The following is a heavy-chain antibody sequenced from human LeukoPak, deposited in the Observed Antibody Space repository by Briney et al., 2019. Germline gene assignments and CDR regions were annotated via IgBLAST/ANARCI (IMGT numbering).Heavy chain of an antibody. Sequence: GASVKVSCKASGYTFTRYYMHWVRQAPGQGLEWMGIINPSGGSRTYAEQFQGRVTMTRDTSTSTGYMELGSLRSEDTAVYYCARGSVMTSDYYYDMDVWGQGTTVTVSS. J-gene: IGHJ6*02. V-gene: IGHV1-46*01. CDR2: INPSGGSR. CDR1: GYTFTRYY. CDR3: ARGSVMTSDYYYDMDV. D-gene: IGHD2-21*02.